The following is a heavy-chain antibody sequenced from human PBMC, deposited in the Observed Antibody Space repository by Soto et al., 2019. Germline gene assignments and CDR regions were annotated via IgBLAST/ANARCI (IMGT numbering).Heavy chain of an antibody. CDR2: IWYDGSNK. D-gene: IGHD6-19*01. J-gene: IGHJ6*02. V-gene: IGHV3-33*01. Sequence: QVQLVESGGGVVQPGRSLRLSCAASGFTFSSYGMHWVRQAPGKGLEWVAVIWYDGSNKYYADSVKGRFTISRDNSKNTLYLQMNSLRAEDTAVYYCARDEGQWLVLGGMDVWGQGTTVTVSS. CDR1: GFTFSSYG. CDR3: ARDEGQWLVLGGMDV.